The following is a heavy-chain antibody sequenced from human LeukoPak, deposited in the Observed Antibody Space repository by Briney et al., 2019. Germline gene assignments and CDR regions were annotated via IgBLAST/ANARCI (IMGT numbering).Heavy chain of an antibody. CDR3: ATHSPEWRYSGYYNYYYIDV. CDR1: GYTFTSYY. Sequence: ASVKVSCKASGYTFTSYYIFWVRQAPGQGLEWMGIINPSTGSTSYSQKFQGRVTMTRDMSTSTVYMELSSLRSEDTAVYYCATHSPEWRYSGYYNYYYIDVWGKGTTVTVSS. J-gene: IGHJ6*03. CDR2: INPSTGST. D-gene: IGHD5-12*01. V-gene: IGHV1-46*01.